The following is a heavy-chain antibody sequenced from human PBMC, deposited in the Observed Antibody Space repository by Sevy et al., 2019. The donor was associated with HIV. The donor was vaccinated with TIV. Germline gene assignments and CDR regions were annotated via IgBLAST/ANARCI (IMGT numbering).Heavy chain of an antibody. Sequence: GGSLRLSCAASGFTFSSYAMHWVRQAPGKGLEWVAVISYDGSNKYYADSVKGRFTISRDNSKNTLYLQMNSLRAEVTAVYYCARDMVRVWLQGTYYYCGMDVWGQGTTVTVSS. CDR1: GFTFSSYA. CDR2: ISYDGSNK. J-gene: IGHJ6*02. CDR3: ARDMVRVWLQGTYYYCGMDV. V-gene: IGHV3-30-3*01. D-gene: IGHD5-18*01.